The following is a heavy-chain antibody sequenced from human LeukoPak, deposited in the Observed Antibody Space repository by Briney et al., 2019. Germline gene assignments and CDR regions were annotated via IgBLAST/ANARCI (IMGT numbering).Heavy chain of an antibody. J-gene: IGHJ5*02. CDR3: ARGGDGGYVFNWFDP. CDR2: ISYDGSNK. D-gene: IGHD5-12*01. V-gene: IGHV3-30*01. Sequence: GRSLRLSCAASGFTFSSYAMHWVRQAPGKGLEWVAVISYDGSNKYYADSVKGRFTISRDNSKNTLYLQMNSLRAEDTAVYYCARGGDGGYVFNWFDPWGQGTLVIVSS. CDR1: GFTFSSYA.